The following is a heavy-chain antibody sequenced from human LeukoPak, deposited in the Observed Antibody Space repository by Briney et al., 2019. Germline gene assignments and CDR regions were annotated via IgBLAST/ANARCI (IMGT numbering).Heavy chain of an antibody. Sequence: PGGSLRLSCVASGFTFDDYGMGWVRQVPGKGLEWVSGTNWNCGSTGYADSVKGRFTISRDNAKNSLYLQMNSLRAEDTALYYCARGTEVYYDSSSYYSYWGQGTLVTVSS. CDR1: GFTFDDYG. J-gene: IGHJ4*02. V-gene: IGHV3-20*04. D-gene: IGHD3-22*01. CDR2: TNWNCGST. CDR3: ARGTEVYYDSSSYYSY.